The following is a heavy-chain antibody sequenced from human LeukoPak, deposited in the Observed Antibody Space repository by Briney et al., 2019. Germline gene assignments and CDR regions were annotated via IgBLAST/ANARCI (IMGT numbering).Heavy chain of an antibody. V-gene: IGHV3-21*01. CDR3: AREPYCSSTSCQSAAFDY. CDR1: GLTFSSYS. CDR2: ISSSSYI. J-gene: IGHJ4*02. Sequence: GGSLRLSCAASGLTFSSYSMNWVRQAPGKGLEWVSSISSSSYIYYADSVKGRFTISRDNAKNSLYLQMNSLRAEDTAVYYCAREPYCSSTSCQSAAFDYWGQGTLVTVSS. D-gene: IGHD2-2*01.